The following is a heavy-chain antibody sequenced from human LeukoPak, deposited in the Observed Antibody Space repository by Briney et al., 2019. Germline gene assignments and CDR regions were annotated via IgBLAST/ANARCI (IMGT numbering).Heavy chain of an antibody. J-gene: IGHJ3*02. Sequence: GGSLRLSCAASGFTFSTCAINWVRQAPGKGLEWVSAISGSGSKTFYADSVKGRFTISRDYPKNTLYLQMNSLRPEDTAVYYCVKEPRGYSFSFDIWGQGTMVTVSS. CDR2: ISGSGSKT. D-gene: IGHD5-18*01. V-gene: IGHV3-23*01. CDR1: GFTFSTCA. CDR3: VKEPRGYSFSFDI.